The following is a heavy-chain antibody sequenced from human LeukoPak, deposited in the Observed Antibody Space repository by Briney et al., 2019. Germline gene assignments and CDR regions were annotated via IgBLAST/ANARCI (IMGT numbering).Heavy chain of an antibody. CDR2: IYYSGST. J-gene: IGHJ4*02. D-gene: IGHD6-13*01. CDR1: GGSISSYY. CDR3: ARVGLAAGYYFDY. V-gene: IGHV4-59*01. Sequence: ASETLSLTCTVSGGSISSYYWSWIRQPPGKGLEWIGYIYYSGSTNYNPSLKSRVTISVDTSKNQFSLKLSSVTAADTAVYYCARVGLAAGYYFDYWGQGTLVTVSS.